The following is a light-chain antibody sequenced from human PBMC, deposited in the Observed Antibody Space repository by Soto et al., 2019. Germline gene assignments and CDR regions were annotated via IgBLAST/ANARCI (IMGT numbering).Light chain of an antibody. CDR2: GNS. CDR3: QSYDSSLSGYV. J-gene: IGLJ1*01. CDR1: SSSIGAGYD. V-gene: IGLV1-40*01. Sequence: VLTQPPSVSVAPGQRVTISCTGSSSSIGAGYDVHWYQQLPGTAPKLLIYGNSNRPSGVPDRFSGSKSGTSASLAITGLQAEDEADYYCQSYDSSLSGYVFGTGTKVTVL.